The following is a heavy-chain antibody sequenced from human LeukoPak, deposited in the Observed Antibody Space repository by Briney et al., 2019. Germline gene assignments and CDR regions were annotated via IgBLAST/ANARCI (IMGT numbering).Heavy chain of an antibody. CDR2: INRDASST. V-gene: IGHV3-74*01. CDR1: GFIFSNYW. J-gene: IGHJ4*02. Sequence: GGSLRLSCAASGFIFSNYWMDWVRQTPGKGLVWVSRINRDASSTSYADSVKGRFTISRDNAKNTVYLQMNSLRAEDTAVYYCARDLSGVTGYTYGRGIDYWGQGTLVTVSS. D-gene: IGHD5-18*01. CDR3: ARDLSGVTGYTYGRGIDY.